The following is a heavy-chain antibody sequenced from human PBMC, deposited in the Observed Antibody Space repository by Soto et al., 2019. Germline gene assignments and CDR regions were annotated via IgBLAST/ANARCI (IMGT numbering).Heavy chain of an antibody. Sequence: ASVKVSCKASGYTFANYAMHWVRQAPGQRPEWMGWINTDNADTKYSQNFQGRVTITRDTSARASYVELSSLTSEDTAVYYCARGVRAAPDTPYDGFDIWGQGTMVTVSS. CDR3: ARGVRAAPDTPYDGFDI. CDR2: INTDNADT. V-gene: IGHV1-3*04. D-gene: IGHD6-25*01. J-gene: IGHJ3*02. CDR1: GYTFANYA.